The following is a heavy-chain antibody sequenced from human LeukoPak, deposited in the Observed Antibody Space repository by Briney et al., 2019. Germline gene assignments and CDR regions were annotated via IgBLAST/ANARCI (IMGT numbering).Heavy chain of an antibody. D-gene: IGHD1-1*01. Sequence: PGGSLRLSCAASEFTFSNYWMHWVRQAPGKGLVWVSRINNDGTGTTYADSVKGRLTISRDNAKNTLYLQMNSLRAEDTAVYYCARGGTASFDPWGQGTLVTVSS. CDR3: ARGGTASFDP. CDR1: EFTFSNYW. J-gene: IGHJ5*02. CDR2: INNDGTGT. V-gene: IGHV3-74*01.